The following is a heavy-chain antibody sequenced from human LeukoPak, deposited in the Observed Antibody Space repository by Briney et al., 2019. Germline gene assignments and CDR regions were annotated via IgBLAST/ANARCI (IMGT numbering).Heavy chain of an antibody. V-gene: IGHV1-46*01. CDR3: ARGRFGQQLSY. J-gene: IGHJ4*02. Sequence: ASVKVSCKASGYTFTSYYMHWVRQTPGQGLEWMGIINPSGGSTSYAQKFQGRVTMTRDTSTSTVYMELSRLRSDDTAVYYCARGRFGQQLSYWGQGTLVTVSS. D-gene: IGHD6-13*01. CDR2: INPSGGST. CDR1: GYTFTSYY.